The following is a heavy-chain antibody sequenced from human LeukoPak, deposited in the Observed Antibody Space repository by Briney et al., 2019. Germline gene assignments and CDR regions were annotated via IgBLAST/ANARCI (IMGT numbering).Heavy chain of an antibody. J-gene: IGHJ6*03. CDR2: INPNSGNT. D-gene: IGHD6-19*01. CDR1: GYTFTSYD. V-gene: IGHV1-8*03. CDR3: ARGGSGWYGGPYYYYYYMDV. Sequence: ASVKVSCKASGYTFTSYDINWVRQATGQGLEWMGWINPNSGNTGYAQKFQGRVTITRNTSISTAYMELSSLRSEDTAVYYCARGGSGWYGGPYYYYYYMDVWGKGTTVTVSS.